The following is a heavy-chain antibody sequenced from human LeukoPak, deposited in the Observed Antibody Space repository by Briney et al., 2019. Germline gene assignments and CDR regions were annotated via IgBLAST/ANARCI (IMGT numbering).Heavy chain of an antibody. V-gene: IGHV1-69*01. D-gene: IGHD3-10*01. J-gene: IGHJ4*02. CDR3: ARDYYGSGRPPFDY. CDR2: IIPIFGTA. Sequence: SVKVSCKASGGTFSSYAISWVRQAPGQGLEWMGGIIPIFGTANYAQKFQGRVTITADESTSTAYMELSSLRSDDTAVYYCARDYYGSGRPPFDYWGQGTLVTVSS. CDR1: GGTFSSYA.